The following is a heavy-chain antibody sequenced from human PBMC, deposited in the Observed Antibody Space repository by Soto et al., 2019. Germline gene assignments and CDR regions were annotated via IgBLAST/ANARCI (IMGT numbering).Heavy chain of an antibody. CDR2: INPDSGDT. CDR1: GYTFTGQY. D-gene: IGHD2-15*01. V-gene: IGHV1-2*02. J-gene: IGHJ6*02. Sequence: ASVKVSCKASGYTFTGQYMHWVRQAPGQGLEWMGWINPDSGDTKYAQKFQGRVTMTRDTSISTAYMELSSLRSEDTAVYYCARGGDCSGGSCYYYYGMDVWGQGTTVTVSS. CDR3: ARGGDCSGGSCYYYYGMDV.